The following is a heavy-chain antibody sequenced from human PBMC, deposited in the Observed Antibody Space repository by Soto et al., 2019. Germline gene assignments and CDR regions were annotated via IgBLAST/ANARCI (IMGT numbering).Heavy chain of an antibody. CDR2: IYPGDSDT. Sequence: GESLKISCKGSGYSFTSYWNGWVRQMPGKGLEWMGIIYPGDSDTRYSPSFQGQVTISADKSISTAYLQWSSLKASDTAMDYWASPTNWNDAFDIWGQGTMVTVSS. D-gene: IGHD1-20*01. CDR1: GYSFTSYW. J-gene: IGHJ3*02. CDR3: ASPTNWNDAFDI. V-gene: IGHV5-51*01.